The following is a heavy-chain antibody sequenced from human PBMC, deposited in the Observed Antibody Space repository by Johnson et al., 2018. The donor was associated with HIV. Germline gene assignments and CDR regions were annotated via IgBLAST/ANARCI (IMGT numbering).Heavy chain of an antibody. CDR2: IYSGGST. Sequence: VQLVESGGVVVQPGGSLRLSCAASGFTVSSNYMSWVRQAPGKGLEWVSVIYSGGSTYYADSVKGRFTISRDNSKNTLYLQMNSLRAEDTAVYYCASPSGSSRLAFDIWGQGTIVTISS. CDR1: GFTVSSNY. J-gene: IGHJ3*02. CDR3: ASPSGSSRLAFDI. V-gene: IGHV3-66*02. D-gene: IGHD1-26*01.